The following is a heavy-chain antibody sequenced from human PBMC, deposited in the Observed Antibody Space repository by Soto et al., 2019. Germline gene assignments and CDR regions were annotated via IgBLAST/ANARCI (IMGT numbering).Heavy chain of an antibody. J-gene: IGHJ4*02. CDR1: GYTFTSYA. CDR3: ARSDIVLMVYGPLDY. CDR2: INAGNGNT. Sequence: QVQLVQSGAEVKKPGASVKVSCKASGYTFTSYAMHWVRQAPGQRLEWMGWINAGNGNTKYSQKFQGRVTITRDTSASTAYMELSSLRSEDTAVYYCARSDIVLMVYGPLDYWGQGTLVTVSS. D-gene: IGHD2-8*01. V-gene: IGHV1-3*01.